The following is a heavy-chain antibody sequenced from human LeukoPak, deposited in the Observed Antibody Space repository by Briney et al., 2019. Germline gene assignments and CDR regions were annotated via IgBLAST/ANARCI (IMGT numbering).Heavy chain of an antibody. Sequence: GGSLRLSCAASGFTFSDYFMHWVRQVPGKGLEWVASVSQDEVTKLYVDSVKGRFTISRDNFKNTLYLRMNSLRGEDTAVYYCAKDVPASWAPDYWGQGTLVAVSS. CDR3: AKDVPASWAPDY. CDR1: GFTFSDYF. D-gene: IGHD1-14*01. CDR2: VSQDEVTK. J-gene: IGHJ4*02. V-gene: IGHV3-30*18.